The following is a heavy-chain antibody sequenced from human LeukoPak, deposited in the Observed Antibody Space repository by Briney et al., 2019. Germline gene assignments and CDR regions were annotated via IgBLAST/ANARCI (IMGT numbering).Heavy chain of an antibody. CDR3: ARDLRDYGSGSYYNVNAFDI. Sequence: GGSLRLSCAASGFTVSSNYLSWVRQAPGKGLEWVSAISGSGGSTYYADSVKGRFTISRDNSKNTLYLQMNSLRAEDTAVYYCARDLRDYGSGSYYNVNAFDIWGQGTMVTVSS. CDR1: GFTVSSNY. V-gene: IGHV3-23*01. J-gene: IGHJ3*02. CDR2: ISGSGGST. D-gene: IGHD3-10*01.